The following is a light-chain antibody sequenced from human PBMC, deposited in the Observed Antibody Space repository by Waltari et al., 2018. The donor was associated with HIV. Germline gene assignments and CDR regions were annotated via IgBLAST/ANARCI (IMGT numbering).Light chain of an antibody. CDR2: EDI. CDR1: ILAKKY. J-gene: IGLJ2*01. CDR3: YSAGDHDVV. V-gene: IGLV3-27*01. Sequence: SYALTQPSSVSVSPGQTASITCSGAILAKKYGRWFQQKPGQAPVVVIYEDIERPSGIPERFSGSSSGTTVTLTITGAHVEDDADYYCYSAGDHDVVFGGGTKLTVL.